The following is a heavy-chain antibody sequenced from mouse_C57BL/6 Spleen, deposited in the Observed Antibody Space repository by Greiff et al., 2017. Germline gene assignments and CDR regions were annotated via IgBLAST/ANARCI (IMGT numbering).Heavy chain of an antibody. CDR1: GFTFSSYA. D-gene: IGHD2-4*01. CDR3: ASHYDYGTWFAY. CDR2: ISDGGSYT. Sequence: EVKLVESGGGLVKPGGSLKLSCAASGFTFSSYAMSWVRQTPEKRLEWVATISDGGSYTYYPDNVKGRFTISRDNAKNNRYLQMSHLKSEDTAMYYCASHYDYGTWFAYWGQGTLVTVSA. V-gene: IGHV5-4*03. J-gene: IGHJ3*01.